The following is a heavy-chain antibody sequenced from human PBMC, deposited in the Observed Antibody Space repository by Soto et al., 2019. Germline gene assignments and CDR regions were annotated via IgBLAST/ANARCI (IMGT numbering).Heavy chain of an antibody. V-gene: IGHV3-7*05. CDR3: AAGRGWA. D-gene: IGHD1-26*01. CDR1: GFTFSSSW. CDR2: IEQDGTGK. Sequence: VQLVESGGGLVQPGGSLRLSCAASGFTFSSSWMAWVRQAPGKGLEWVAVIEQDGTGKYYVDSVKGRFTVSRDNAKNSLYLQRTSLTVADTAVYYCAAGRGWAWGQGTLVTVSS. J-gene: IGHJ5*02.